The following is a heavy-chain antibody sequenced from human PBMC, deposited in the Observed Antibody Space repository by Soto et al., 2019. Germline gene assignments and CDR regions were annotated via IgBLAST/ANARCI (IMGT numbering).Heavy chain of an antibody. CDR1: GFTVSSSA. J-gene: IGHJ5*01. V-gene: IGHV3-23*01. Sequence: GGSLRLSCAASGFTVSSSAMIWVRQAPGKGLEWVATFSAGGSRYYADSVKGRFTISRNSSQNTLYLQMNSLGAEDTAVYYCAKTVGGSPSFDCWGQGTLVTVSS. D-gene: IGHD5-12*01. CDR3: AKTVGGSPSFDC. CDR2: FSAGGSR.